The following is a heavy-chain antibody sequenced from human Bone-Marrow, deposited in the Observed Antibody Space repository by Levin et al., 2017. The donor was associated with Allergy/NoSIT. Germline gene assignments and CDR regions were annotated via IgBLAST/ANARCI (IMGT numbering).Heavy chain of an antibody. CDR3: ARHAVGATTPFDS. J-gene: IGHJ4*02. CDR1: GGSIRSNSFY. Sequence: SETLSLTCIVSGGSIRSNSFYWDWIRQPPGKGLQWIGSIHHGGRTYYSPSLKSRVTLSVHTSKSQFSLRLSPVTASDTAVYYCARHAVGATTPFDSWGQGTLVTVSS. D-gene: IGHD1-26*01. V-gene: IGHV4-39*01. CDR2: IHHGGRT.